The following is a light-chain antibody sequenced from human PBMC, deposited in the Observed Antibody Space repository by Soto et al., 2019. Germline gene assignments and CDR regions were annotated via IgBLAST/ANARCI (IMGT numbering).Light chain of an antibody. CDR2: GAS. CDR3: QHYVTSLTT. J-gene: IGKJ1*01. CDR1: QSVSNDF. V-gene: IGKV3-20*01. Sequence: EIVLTQSPGILSLSPGQRVTLSCRASQSVSNDFLAWYQQKPGQAPRLLIFGASIRVTGIPDRFIGSGSGTDFTLTISRLEPEDFAVYYCQHYVTSLTTFGQGTKV.